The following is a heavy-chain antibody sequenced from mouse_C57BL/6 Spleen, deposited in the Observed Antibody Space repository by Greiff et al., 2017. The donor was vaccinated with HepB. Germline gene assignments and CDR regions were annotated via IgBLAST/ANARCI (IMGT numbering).Heavy chain of an antibody. CDR2: INPSNGGT. CDR1: GYTFTSYW. Sequence: QVQLQQPGTELVKPGASVKLSCKASGYTFTSYWMHWVKQRPGQGLEWIGNINPSNGGTNYNEKFKSKATLTIDKSSSTAYMQLSGLTSEDAAVYYCARMGPRLSYAMDYWGQGTSVTVSS. D-gene: IGHD4-1*01. J-gene: IGHJ4*01. V-gene: IGHV1-53*01. CDR3: ARMGPRLSYAMDY.